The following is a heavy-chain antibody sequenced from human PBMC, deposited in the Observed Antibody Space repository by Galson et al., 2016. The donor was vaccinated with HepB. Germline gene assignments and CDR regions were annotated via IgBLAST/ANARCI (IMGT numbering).Heavy chain of an antibody. D-gene: IGHD2-2*01. CDR3: ARGPSSGGKDYFDY. V-gene: IGHV3-11*01. CDR1: GFTFSDFY. Sequence: SLRLSCAASGFTFSDFYMNWIRQVPGKGPEWMSHISSSGATTYYAASVKGRFTISWDNAKNSLYPQRNNLGARDTAIYYCARGPSSGGKDYFDYWGQGTLVTVSS. J-gene: IGHJ4*02. CDR2: ISSSGATT.